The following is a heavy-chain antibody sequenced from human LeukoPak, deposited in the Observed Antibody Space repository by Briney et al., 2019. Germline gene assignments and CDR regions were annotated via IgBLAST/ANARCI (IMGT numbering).Heavy chain of an antibody. J-gene: IGHJ4*02. D-gene: IGHD3-16*02. CDR3: AKSLGVGGYTRYKGFDQ. V-gene: IGHV3-23*01. CDR2: ISGSDGSS. Sequence: GGSLRLSCAASGFTFNSFAINWVRQAPGKGLEWVSSISGSDGSSHYADFVKGRLTISRDNSKNTLHLQMNSLRAEDTAVYYCAKSLGVGGYTRYKGFDQWGQGTLVTVSS. CDR1: GFTFNSFA.